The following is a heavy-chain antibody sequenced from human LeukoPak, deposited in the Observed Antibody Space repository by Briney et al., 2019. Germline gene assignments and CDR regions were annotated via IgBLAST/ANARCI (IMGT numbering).Heavy chain of an antibody. J-gene: IGHJ4*02. CDR2: IYYSGST. D-gene: IGHD4-17*01. Sequence: SETLSLTCTVSGGSICSYYWSWIRQPPGKGLEWIGYIYYSGSTNYNPSLKSRVTISVDTSKNQFSLKLSSVTAADTAVYYCARSTTVTTDYWGQGTLVTVSS. CDR1: GGSICSYY. V-gene: IGHV4-59*01. CDR3: ARSTTVTTDY.